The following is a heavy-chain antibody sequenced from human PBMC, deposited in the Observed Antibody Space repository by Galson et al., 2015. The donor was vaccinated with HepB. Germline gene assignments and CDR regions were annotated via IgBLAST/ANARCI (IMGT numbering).Heavy chain of an antibody. V-gene: IGHV4-39*01. Sequence: SETLSLTCTVSGGSISSSSYYWGWIRQPPGKGLEWIGSIYYSGSTYYNPSLKSRVTISIDTSKNQFSLKLSSVTAADTAVYYCASRYGGYVRVPVFDYWGQGTLVTVSS. D-gene: IGHD5-12*01. J-gene: IGHJ4*02. CDR3: ASRYGGYVRVPVFDY. CDR1: GGSISSSSYY. CDR2: IYYSGST.